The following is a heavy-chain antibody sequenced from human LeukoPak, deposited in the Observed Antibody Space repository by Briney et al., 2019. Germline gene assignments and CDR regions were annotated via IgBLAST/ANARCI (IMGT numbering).Heavy chain of an antibody. J-gene: IGHJ1*01. Sequence: GGSLRLSCTTSGFTFRAYWMGWVRQAPGKGLEWVSSISGSGGSTYYADSVKGRFTISRDNSKNTQYLQMNSLRAEDTAVYYCAKVEYSSNIPQHWGQGTLVTVSS. V-gene: IGHV3-23*01. D-gene: IGHD6-6*01. CDR1: GFTFRAYW. CDR3: AKVEYSSNIPQH. CDR2: ISGSGGST.